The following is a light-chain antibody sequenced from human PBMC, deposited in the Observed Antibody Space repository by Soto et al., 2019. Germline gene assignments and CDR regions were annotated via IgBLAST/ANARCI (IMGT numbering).Light chain of an antibody. CDR2: AAS. CDR1: QDISSY. J-gene: IGKJ3*01. CDR3: QQSYSIPFT. V-gene: IGKV1-39*01. Sequence: DIQMTQSPSSLSASVGDRVTITCRASQDISSYLNWFQQKPGKVPKLLIYAASSLQSGVPSRFSGSGSGTDFTLAISSLQPEDFASYYCQQSYSIPFTFGPGTKVEIK.